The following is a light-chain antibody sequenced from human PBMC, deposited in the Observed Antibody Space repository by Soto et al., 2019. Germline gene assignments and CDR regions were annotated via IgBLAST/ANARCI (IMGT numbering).Light chain of an antibody. CDR2: DVS. CDR1: SSDVGNYNY. J-gene: IGLJ1*01. Sequence: QSVLTQPASVSGSPGQSITISCTGTSSDVGNYNYVSWYQQYPGKAPKLLISDVSYRPSGVSNRFSGSKSGNTASLTISGLQAEYEADYYCSSFITSTSSVFGTGTKVTVL. CDR3: SSFITSTSSV. V-gene: IGLV2-14*03.